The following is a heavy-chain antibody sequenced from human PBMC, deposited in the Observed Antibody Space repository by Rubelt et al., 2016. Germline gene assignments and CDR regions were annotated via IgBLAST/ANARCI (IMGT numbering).Heavy chain of an antibody. CDR2: IYWNDDK. J-gene: IGHJ5*02. Sequence: GKALEWLALIYWNDDKRYRPSLKSRLSIAKDTSKNQVVLTMAIVDPEDTATYYCAQKSLYYAGSAYFPGWFDPWGQGTLVTVSS. V-gene: IGHV2-5*01. D-gene: IGHD3-22*01. CDR3: AQKSLYYAGSAYFPGWFDP.